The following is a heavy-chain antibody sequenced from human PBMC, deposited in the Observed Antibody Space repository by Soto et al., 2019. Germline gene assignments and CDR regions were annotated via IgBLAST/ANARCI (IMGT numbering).Heavy chain of an antibody. D-gene: IGHD5-18*01. CDR3: ARDQLGWDSYGFHYYYGMDV. J-gene: IGHJ6*02. CDR2: INPNSGGT. CDR1: GYTFTGYY. Sequence: ASVKVSCKASGYTFTGYYMHWVRQAPGQGLEWMGWINPNSGGTNYAQKFQGWVTMTRDTSIGTAYMELSRLRSDDTAVYYCARDQLGWDSYGFHYYYGMDVWGQGTTVTVSS. V-gene: IGHV1-2*04.